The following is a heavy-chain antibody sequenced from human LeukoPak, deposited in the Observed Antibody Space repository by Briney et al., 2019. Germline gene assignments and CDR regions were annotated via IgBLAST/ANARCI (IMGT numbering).Heavy chain of an antibody. CDR1: GFTFSSYS. V-gene: IGHV3-48*04. CDR2: ISSSSSTI. CDR3: TRGSYGDYEY. D-gene: IGHD4-17*01. J-gene: IGHJ4*02. Sequence: GGSLRLSCAASGFTFSSYSMNWVRQAPGKGLEWVSYISSSSSTIYYADSVKGRFTISRDNAKNSLHLRMNSLRAEDTAVYYCTRGSYGDYEYWGQGTLVTVSS.